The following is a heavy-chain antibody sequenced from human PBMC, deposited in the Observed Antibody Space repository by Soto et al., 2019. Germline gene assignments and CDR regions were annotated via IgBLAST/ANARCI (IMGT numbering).Heavy chain of an antibody. Sequence: VKVSCKASGGTFSSYAISWVRQAPGQGLEWMGGIIPIFGTANYAQKFQGRVTITADESTSTAYMELSSLRAEDTAVYYCGRVRSSSDKRGVYDAFDIWGQGTMVTVSS. CDR3: GRVRSSSDKRGVYDAFDI. J-gene: IGHJ3*02. D-gene: IGHD6-6*01. V-gene: IGHV1-69*01. CDR1: GGTFSSYA. CDR2: IIPIFGTA.